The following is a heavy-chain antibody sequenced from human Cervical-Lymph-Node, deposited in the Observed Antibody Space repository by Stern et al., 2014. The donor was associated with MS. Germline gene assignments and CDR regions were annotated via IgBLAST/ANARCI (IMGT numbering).Heavy chain of an antibody. D-gene: IGHD2-15*01. V-gene: IGHV3-7*01. J-gene: IGHJ6*02. CDR3: ARSWNVVVRATRSYYYSGMDV. CDR2: IKQDGSEK. Sequence: EVQLVESGGGLVQPGGSLRLSCAASGHSINAYWMNWVRQAPGKGLEWVANIKQDGSEKYYVGSVKGRFTISRDNAKNSLYLQMNSLRAEDTAVYYCARSWNVVVRATRSYYYSGMDVWGQGTTVTVSS. CDR1: GHSINAYW.